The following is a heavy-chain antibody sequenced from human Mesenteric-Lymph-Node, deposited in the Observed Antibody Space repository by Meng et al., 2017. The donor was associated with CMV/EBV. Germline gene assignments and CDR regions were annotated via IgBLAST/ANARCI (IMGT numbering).Heavy chain of an antibody. Sequence: SVKVSCKASGGTFNSYSISWVRQAPGQGLEWMGRIIPILGIVNYAQKFQGRVTITADKSTNTAYMELSSLRSEDTAVYYCARDSPLTTRYGMDVWGQGTTVTVSS. CDR1: GGTFNSYS. V-gene: IGHV1-69*04. J-gene: IGHJ6*02. D-gene: IGHD4-17*01. CDR2: IIPILGIV. CDR3: ARDSPLTTRYGMDV.